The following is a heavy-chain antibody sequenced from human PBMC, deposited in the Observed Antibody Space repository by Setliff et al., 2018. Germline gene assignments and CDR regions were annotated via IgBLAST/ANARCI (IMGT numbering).Heavy chain of an antibody. V-gene: IGHV4-39*01. CDR2: IFYSGRT. Sequence: SETLSLTCTVSGASITNIDYYWGLIRQPPGKGLEWIGSIFYSGRTFYNPSLKSRVTISVDTSKNPFSLTLSSVTASDTAVYYCARLREDNDWNYRGLKQAAYYFDNWGQEALVTVSS. J-gene: IGHJ4*02. D-gene: IGHD1-7*01. CDR1: GASITNIDYY. CDR3: ARLREDNDWNYRGLKQAAYYFDN.